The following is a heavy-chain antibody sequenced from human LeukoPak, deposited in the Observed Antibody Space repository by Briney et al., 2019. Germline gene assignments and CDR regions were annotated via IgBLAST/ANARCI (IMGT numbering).Heavy chain of an antibody. J-gene: IGHJ3*02. Sequence: EPGGSLRLSCATSGFTFNDYAMYWVRQAPGKGLEWVSGISWNSRSIAYADSVKGRFTISRDNAKNTLHLQMNSLRAEDTAVYYCAKGSGYSYGLHDAFDIWGQGTMVTVSS. D-gene: IGHD5-18*01. CDR3: AKGSGYSYGLHDAFDI. V-gene: IGHV3-9*01. CDR1: GFTFNDYA. CDR2: ISWNSRSI.